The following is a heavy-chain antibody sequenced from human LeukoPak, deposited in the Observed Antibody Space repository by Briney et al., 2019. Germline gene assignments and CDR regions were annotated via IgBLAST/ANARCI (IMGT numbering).Heavy chain of an antibody. Sequence: GGSLRLSCAASGFTFSSYSMNWVRQAPGKGLEWVSSISSNSNIYYADSVKGRFTISRDNAKNSLYLQMNSLRAEDTAVYYCAKMQVAGTRGYWGQGTLVTVSS. CDR3: AKMQVAGTRGY. CDR2: ISSNSNI. CDR1: GFTFSSYS. D-gene: IGHD6-19*01. V-gene: IGHV3-21*01. J-gene: IGHJ4*02.